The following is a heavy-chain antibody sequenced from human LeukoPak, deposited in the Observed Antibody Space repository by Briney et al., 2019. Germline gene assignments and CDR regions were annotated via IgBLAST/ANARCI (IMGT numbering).Heavy chain of an antibody. CDR3: ARGGASSGYFNWFDP. CDR2: IYYSGST. Sequence: SETLSLTCTVSGGSISSYYWSWIRQPPGKGLEWIGYIYYSGSTDYNPSLKSRVTISVDTSKNQFSLKLSSVTAADTAVYYCARGGASSGYFNWFDPWGQGTLVTVSS. D-gene: IGHD5-12*01. CDR1: GGSISSYY. V-gene: IGHV4-59*01. J-gene: IGHJ5*02.